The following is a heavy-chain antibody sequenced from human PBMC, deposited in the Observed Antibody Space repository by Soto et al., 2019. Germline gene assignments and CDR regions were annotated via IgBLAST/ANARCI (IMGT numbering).Heavy chain of an antibody. CDR3: ARETYYSGRVIGNLAL. V-gene: IGHV3-30-3*01. D-gene: IGHD3-10*01. CDR1: GFTFSTYA. J-gene: IGHJ2*01. CDR2: VSSEGGTQ. Sequence: QVQLVESGGGVVQPGGSLRLSCAASGFTFSTYAMQWVRQAPGKGLEWVAVVSSEGGTQFYADSVKGRFTISRDNSKNSIYLQISSLTIEDAAIYYCARETYYSGRVIGNLALWGRGTLVTVSS.